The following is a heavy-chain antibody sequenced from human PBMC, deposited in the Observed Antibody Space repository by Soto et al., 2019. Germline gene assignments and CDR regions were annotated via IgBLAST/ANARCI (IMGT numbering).Heavy chain of an antibody. CDR3: AKGATSWGADY. V-gene: IGHV3-30*18. Sequence: QVQLVESGGGVVQPGRSLRLSCAASGFTFSSYGMHWVRQAPGKGLEWVAVISYDGSNKYYADSVKGRFTISRDNSKNTLYLQMNSLRAEDTAVYYCAKGATSWGADYWGQGTLVTVSS. D-gene: IGHD3-16*01. J-gene: IGHJ4*02. CDR2: ISYDGSNK. CDR1: GFTFSSYG.